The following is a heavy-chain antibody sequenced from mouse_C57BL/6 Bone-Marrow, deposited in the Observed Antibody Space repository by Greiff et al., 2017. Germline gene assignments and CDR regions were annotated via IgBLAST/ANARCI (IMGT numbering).Heavy chain of an antibody. V-gene: IGHV2-6*03. Sequence: QVQLKESGPGLVAPSQSLSITCTVSGFSLTSYGVHWVRQPPGKGLEWLVVIWSDGSTTYNSALKSRLSISKDNSKSQVFLKMNSLQTDDTAMYYCASTTVVAEGYAMDYWGQGTSVTVSS. CDR1: GFSLTSYG. CDR2: IWSDGST. J-gene: IGHJ4*01. D-gene: IGHD1-1*01. CDR3: ASTTVVAEGYAMDY.